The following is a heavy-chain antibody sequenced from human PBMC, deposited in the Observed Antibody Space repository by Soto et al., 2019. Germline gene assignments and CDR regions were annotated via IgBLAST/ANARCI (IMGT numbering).Heavy chain of an antibody. D-gene: IGHD2-15*01. J-gene: IGHJ4*02. V-gene: IGHV1-2*02. CDR1: GYTFTGYY. CDR2: INPNSGGT. CDR3: ARLIVVVAGGFFGYFYY. Sequence: QAHLVQSGAEVKGPGASVKVSCKTSGYTFTGYYIHWLRQAPGPGLEWMAWINPNSGGTNYAQKLQGRVTMTTDTSTSTSYMELRSLGSDDAAVYYCARLIVVVAGGFFGYFYYWGQGTLVTVSS.